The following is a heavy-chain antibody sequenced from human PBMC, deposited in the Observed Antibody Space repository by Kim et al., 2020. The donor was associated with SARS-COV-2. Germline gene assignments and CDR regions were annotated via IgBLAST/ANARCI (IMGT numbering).Heavy chain of an antibody. CDR1: GFTFSSYG. V-gene: IGHV3-33*01. CDR2: IWYDGSNE. D-gene: IGHD3-9*01. J-gene: IGHJ6*02. CDR3: ARDKFVRYFDWLLSVYGMDV. Sequence: GGSLRLSCAASGFTFSSYGMHWVRQAPGKGLEWVAVIWYDGSNEYYAYSVKGRFTISRDNSKNTLYLQMNSLRAEDTAVYYCARDKFVRYFDWLLSVYGMDVWGQGTTVTVSS.